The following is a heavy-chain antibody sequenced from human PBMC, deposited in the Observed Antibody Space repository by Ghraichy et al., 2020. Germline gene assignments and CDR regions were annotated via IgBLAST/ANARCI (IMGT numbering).Heavy chain of an antibody. CDR1: GGSMSGYY. J-gene: IGHJ3*02. CDR2: IYSSGST. D-gene: IGHD1-1*01. V-gene: IGHV4-4*07. CDR3: ARDKTRWNDAFDI. Sequence: SETLSLTCTVSGGSMSGYYWSWIRQPAGKRLEWIGRIYSSGSTDYNPSLKNRVTMSVDTSKNQFSLKLSSVTAADTAVYFCARDKTRWNDAFDIWGQGTMVTISS.